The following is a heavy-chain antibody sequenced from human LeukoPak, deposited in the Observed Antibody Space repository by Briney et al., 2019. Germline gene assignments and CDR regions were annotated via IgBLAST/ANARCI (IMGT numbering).Heavy chain of an antibody. CDR1: GFTFSSYS. Sequence: GGSLRLSCAASGFTFSSYSINWVRQAPGEGLEWVSYISSSSSNIYYADSVKGRFTISRDNAKNSLFLQMNSLRAEDTAVYYCAREMTGYTSSAIDYWGQGTLVTVSS. CDR2: ISSSSSNI. V-gene: IGHV3-48*01. J-gene: IGHJ4*02. D-gene: IGHD6-13*01. CDR3: AREMTGYTSSAIDY.